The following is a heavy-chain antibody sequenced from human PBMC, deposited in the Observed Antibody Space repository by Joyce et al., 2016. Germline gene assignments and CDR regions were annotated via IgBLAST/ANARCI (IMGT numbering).Heavy chain of an antibody. Sequence: QVQLVESGGGVVQPGRSLRLSCAASGFTFSDYGMYWVRQAPGKGLEWVEIIWYDGSNKHYAESMKGRFTISRDNSKNTLYLQMNSLRAEDTAVYYCARLLNWNFPFDYWGQGSLVTVSS. CDR2: IWYDGSNK. CDR1: GFTFSDYG. J-gene: IGHJ4*02. CDR3: ARLLNWNFPFDY. V-gene: IGHV3-33*01. D-gene: IGHD1-7*01.